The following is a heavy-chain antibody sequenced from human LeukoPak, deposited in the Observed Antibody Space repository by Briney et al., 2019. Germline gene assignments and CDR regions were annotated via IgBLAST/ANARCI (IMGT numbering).Heavy chain of an antibody. CDR3: ARSNYYYDSSGYLHD. CDR2: IIPIFGTA. Sequence: SVKVSCKASGGTFSSYAISWVRQAPGQGLEWMGGIIPIFGTANYAQKFQGRVTITADESTSTAYMELSSLRSEDTAVYYCARSNYYYDSSGYLHDWGQGTLVTVSS. D-gene: IGHD3-22*01. V-gene: IGHV1-69*13. CDR1: GGTFSSYA. J-gene: IGHJ4*02.